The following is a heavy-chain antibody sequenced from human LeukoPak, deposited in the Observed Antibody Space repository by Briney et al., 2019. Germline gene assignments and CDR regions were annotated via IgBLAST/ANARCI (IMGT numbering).Heavy chain of an antibody. CDR3: ARRRGDCYDY. J-gene: IGHJ4*02. CDR2: IYHTGST. V-gene: IGHV4-30-2*01. D-gene: IGHD2-15*01. CDR1: GDSISSGGYS. Sequence: SETLSLTCSVSGDSISSGGYSWNWIRQPPGKDLEWIGYIYHTGSTNYNPSLKSRVTMSVDRSKNQFALKLSPVTAADTAVYYCARRRGDCYDYWGQGTLVTVSS.